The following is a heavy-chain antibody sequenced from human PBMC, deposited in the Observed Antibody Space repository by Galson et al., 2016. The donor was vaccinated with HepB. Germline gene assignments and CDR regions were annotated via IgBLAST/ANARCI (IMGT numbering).Heavy chain of an antibody. V-gene: IGHV4-31*03. J-gene: IGHJ5*02. CDR2: IYYSGST. CDR1: GGSISSGAYY. D-gene: IGHD6-13*01. Sequence: PLSLTCTVSGGSISSGAYYWSWIRQHPGKGLEWIGYIYYSGSTYYNPSLKSRVTISIDTSKNQFSLKLSSVTAADTAGYYCARDSRSHGMAAADPWGQGTLVTVSS. CDR3: ARDSRSHGMAAADP.